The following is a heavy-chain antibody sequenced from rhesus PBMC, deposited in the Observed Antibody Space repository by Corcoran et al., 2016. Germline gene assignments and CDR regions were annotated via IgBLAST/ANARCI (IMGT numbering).Heavy chain of an antibody. J-gene: IGHJ1*01. D-gene: IGHD2-21*01. V-gene: IGHV3-136*01. Sequence: EVQLVESGGGLVQPGGSLRLSCAASGFTFSGYDMNWVRQAPGKGLEWVSSISYTGKTIYYADSVKGRFTIFRDNAKNSLFLQMSSLRAEDTAVYYCTRETSGFEFWGQGALVTVSS. CDR2: ISYTGKTI. CDR3: TRETSGFEF. CDR1: GFTFSGYD.